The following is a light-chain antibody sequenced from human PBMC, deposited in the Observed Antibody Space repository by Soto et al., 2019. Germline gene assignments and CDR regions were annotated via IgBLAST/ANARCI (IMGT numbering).Light chain of an antibody. Sequence: QSVLTQPTSVSGSPGQSITISCTGVSSDIGGYNHVSWYQQHPGKVPRLIIYDVANRPLGVSNRFSGSQSGNMASLTISGLQAEDEADYYCCAYTARTTLSWVFGGGTKVTVL. V-gene: IGLV2-14*03. CDR2: DVA. CDR3: CAYTARTTLSWV. CDR1: SSDIGGYNH. J-gene: IGLJ3*02.